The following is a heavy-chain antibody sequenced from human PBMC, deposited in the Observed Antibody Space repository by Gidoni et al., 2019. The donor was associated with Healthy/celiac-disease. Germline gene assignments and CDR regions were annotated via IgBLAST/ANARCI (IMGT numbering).Heavy chain of an antibody. CDR1: GFTFSSYS. Sequence: EVQLVESGGGLVKPGGSLRLSCAASGFTFSSYSMNWVRQAPGKGLEWVSSISSSSSYIYYADSVKGRFTISRDNAKNSLYLQMNSLRAEDTAVYYCARSGGEFQILTGYYNVYYYYGMDVWGQGTTVTVSS. J-gene: IGHJ6*02. D-gene: IGHD3-9*01. CDR2: ISSSSSYI. CDR3: ARSGGEFQILTGYYNVYYYYGMDV. V-gene: IGHV3-21*01.